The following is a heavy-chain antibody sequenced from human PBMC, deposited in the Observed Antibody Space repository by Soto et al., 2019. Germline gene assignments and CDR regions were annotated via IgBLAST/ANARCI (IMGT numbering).Heavy chain of an antibody. V-gene: IGHV5-51*01. Sequence: GESLKISCKGSGYSFTSYWIGWVRQMPGKELEWMGTIYPGNSDTRYSPSFQGHVTISADKSISTAYLQWSSLKASVTSMYYCARHWSLHYYYGMDVWCQGTTVTVSS. CDR1: GYSFTSYW. J-gene: IGHJ6*02. CDR2: IYPGNSDT. D-gene: IGHD3-3*01. CDR3: ARHWSLHYYYGMDV.